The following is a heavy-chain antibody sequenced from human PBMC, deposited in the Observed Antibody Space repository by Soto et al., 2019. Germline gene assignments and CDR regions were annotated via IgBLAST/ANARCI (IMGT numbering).Heavy chain of an antibody. V-gene: IGHV3-7*01. CDR1: RFTFNNYW. CDR2: XTQDGXAA. J-gene: IGHJ4*02. D-gene: IGHD1-26*01. Sequence: XXSLRLSCTASRFTFNNYWMSWVRQAPGKRVEGVENXTQDGXAATGQHSATXXFTNSKEXXKNKLYRHMNSLRAEDTSVYYCVRDDIAVGLDHWGLGTPVTVPS. CDR3: VRDDIAVGLDH.